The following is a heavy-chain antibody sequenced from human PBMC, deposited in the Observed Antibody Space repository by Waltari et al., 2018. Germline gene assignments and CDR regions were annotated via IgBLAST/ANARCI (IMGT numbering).Heavy chain of an antibody. D-gene: IGHD3-22*01. CDR1: GGSFHDYY. CDR2: IHHSGTT. V-gene: IGHV4-34*01. J-gene: IGHJ4*02. CDR3: ARGDLHYGSSGFFY. Sequence: QVQLHQWGAGLLKPSETLSPTCGVSGGSFHDYYWTWIRQPPGKGLEWIGKIHHSGTTDYNPSLNSRLTMSVDTSKKQISLKMSSVTAADTAVYYCARGDLHYGSSGFFYWGQGALVTVSS.